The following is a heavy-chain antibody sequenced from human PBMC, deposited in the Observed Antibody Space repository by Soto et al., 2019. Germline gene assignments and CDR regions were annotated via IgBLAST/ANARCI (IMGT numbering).Heavy chain of an antibody. D-gene: IGHD2-15*01. J-gene: IGHJ4*02. CDR3: AKDRDIVVVVAAFDY. V-gene: IGHV3-30*18. CDR2: ISYDGSNK. Sequence: QVQLVKSGGGVVQPGRSLRLSCAASGFTFSSYGMHWVRQAPGKGLEWVAVISYDGSNKYYADSVKGRFTISRDNSKNTLYLQMNSLRAEDTAVYYCAKDRDIVVVVAAFDYWGQGTLVTVSS. CDR1: GFTFSSYG.